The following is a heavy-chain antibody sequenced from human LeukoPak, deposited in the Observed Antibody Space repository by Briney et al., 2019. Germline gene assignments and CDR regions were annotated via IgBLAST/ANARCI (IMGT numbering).Heavy chain of an antibody. CDR2: INQDGREK. D-gene: IGHD2-15*01. Sequence: GGTLRLSCAASGFTLLSYCMSGVGQPRAKGLEGVANINQDGREKYYVDSVKGRFTISRDNAKKSLYLQMNSLRAEDTAVYYCARDLRARYCSGGSCYGWFDPWGQGTLVTVSS. CDR3: ARDLRARYCSGGSCYGWFDP. V-gene: IGHV3-7*01. CDR1: GFTLLSYC. J-gene: IGHJ5*02.